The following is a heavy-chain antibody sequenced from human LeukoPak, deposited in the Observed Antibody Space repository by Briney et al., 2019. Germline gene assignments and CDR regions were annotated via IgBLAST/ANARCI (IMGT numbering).Heavy chain of an antibody. CDR2: IWYDGSNK. V-gene: IGHV3-33*01. CDR3: ARDSRNDFDFQH. Sequence: GGPLRLSCAASGFTFSSYGMHWVRQAPGKGLEWVAVIWYDGSNKYYADSVKGRFTISRDNSKNTLYLQMNSLRAEDTAVYYCARDSRNDFDFQHWGQGTLVTVSS. D-gene: IGHD2-21*02. CDR1: GFTFSSYG. J-gene: IGHJ1*01.